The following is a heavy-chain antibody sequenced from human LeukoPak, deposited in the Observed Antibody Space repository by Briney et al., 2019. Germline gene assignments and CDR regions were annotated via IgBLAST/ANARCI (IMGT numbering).Heavy chain of an antibody. CDR2: VSYDGSSQ. D-gene: IGHD6-6*01. CDR3: SSFDH. CDR1: GFSFSNYG. V-gene: IGHV3-30*03. Sequence: GGSLRLSCAASGFSFSNYGMHWVGLAPGKGLEWVAVVSYDGSSQYYADSVKGRFTISRDNSRNTLFLEMNSLRGEDTAVYYCSSFDHWGQGTLVIVSS. J-gene: IGHJ4*02.